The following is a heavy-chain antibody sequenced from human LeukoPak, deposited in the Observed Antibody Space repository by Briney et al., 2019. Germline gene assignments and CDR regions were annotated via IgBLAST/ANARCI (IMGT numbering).Heavy chain of an antibody. J-gene: IGHJ2*01. CDR1: GYTFTSYG. CDR3: ARTSSSGWYPWYFDL. D-gene: IGHD6-19*01. V-gene: IGHV1-18*01. Sequence: ASVKVSCKASGYTFTSYGISWVRQAPGQGLEWMGWISAYNGNTNYAQKLQGRVTMTTDTSTSTAYMGLRSLRSDDTAVYYCARTSSSGWYPWYFDLWGRGTLVTVSS. CDR2: ISAYNGNT.